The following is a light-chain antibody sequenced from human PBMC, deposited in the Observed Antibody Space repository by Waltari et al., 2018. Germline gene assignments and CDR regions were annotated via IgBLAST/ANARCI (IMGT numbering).Light chain of an antibody. J-gene: IGLJ1*01. Sequence: QSALTQPASVSGSPGQSITISCSGSSSDIGIYNDISWFTQYPGKAHKLIIHGFINRPSGGSIRFSGSKSGNTASLTISGLQPEDEADYYCDSRTSTSPHVFGSGTMVTVL. CDR1: SSDIGIYND. CDR3: DSRTSTSPHV. CDR2: GFI. V-gene: IGLV2-14*03.